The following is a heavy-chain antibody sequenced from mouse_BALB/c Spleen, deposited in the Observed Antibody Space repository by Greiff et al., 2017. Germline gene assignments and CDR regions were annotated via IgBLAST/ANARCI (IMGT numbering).Heavy chain of an antibody. Sequence: QVQLQQSGPGLVAPSQSLSITCTVSGFSLTSYDISWIRQPPGKGLEWLGVIWTGGGTNYNSAFMSRLSISKDNSKSQVFLKMNSLQTDDTAIYYCVRGYDYDDAAWFAYWGQGTLVTVSA. D-gene: IGHD2-4*01. CDR1: GFSLTSYD. V-gene: IGHV2-9-2*01. J-gene: IGHJ3*01. CDR2: IWTGGGT. CDR3: VRGYDYDDAAWFAY.